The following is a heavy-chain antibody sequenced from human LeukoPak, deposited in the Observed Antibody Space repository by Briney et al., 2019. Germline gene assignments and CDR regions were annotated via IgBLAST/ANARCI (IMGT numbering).Heavy chain of an antibody. V-gene: IGHV4-38-2*02. J-gene: IGHJ4*02. Sequence: SETLSLTCTVSGYSISSGYYWGWIRQPPGKGLEWIGSIYHSGSTYYNPSLKSRVTISVDTSKNQLSLKLSSVTAADTAVYYCARDESRGSGNDYWGQGTLVTVSS. CDR2: IYHSGST. D-gene: IGHD4-23*01. CDR1: GYSISSGYY. CDR3: ARDESRGSGNDY.